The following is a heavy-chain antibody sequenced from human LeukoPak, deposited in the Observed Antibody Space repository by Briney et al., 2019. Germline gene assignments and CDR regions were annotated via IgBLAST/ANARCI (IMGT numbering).Heavy chain of an antibody. CDR1: GGSISSYY. CDR3: ATYGDYVHYLDN. V-gene: IGHV4-59*08. J-gene: IGHJ4*02. CDR2: IYHSGST. Sequence: SETLSLTCTVSGGSISSYYWSWIRQPPGKGLEWIGYIYHSGSTNNNPSLKSRVTISVDTSKNQFSLTLSSVTAADTAVYYCATYGDYVHYLDNWGQGTLVTVSS. D-gene: IGHD4-17*01.